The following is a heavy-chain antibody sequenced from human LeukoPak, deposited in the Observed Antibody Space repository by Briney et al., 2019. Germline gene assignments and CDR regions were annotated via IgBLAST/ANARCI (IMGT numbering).Heavy chain of an antibody. D-gene: IGHD3-10*01. V-gene: IGHV4-4*07. CDR3: AREDTGRDYYYYYGMDV. J-gene: IGHJ6*02. CDR1: GGSISSYY. CDR2: IYTSGST. Sequence: KPSETLSLTCTVSGGSISSYYWSWIRQPAGKGLEWIGRIYTSGSTNYNPSLKSRVTMSVDTSKNQFSLKLGSVTAADTAVYYCAREDTGRDYYYYYGMDVWGQGTTVTVSS.